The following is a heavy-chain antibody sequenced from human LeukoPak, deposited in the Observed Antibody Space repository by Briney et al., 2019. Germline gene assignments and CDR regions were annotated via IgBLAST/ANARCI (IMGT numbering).Heavy chain of an antibody. J-gene: IGHJ3*02. CDR2: INPSFNPGPEIT. CDR1: GYTFSSYH. CDR3: ARDLSIFTDPMLAFDI. V-gene: IGHV1-46*01. D-gene: IGHD3-3*01. Sequence: ASVKVSCKASGYTFSSYHIHWVRQAPGQGLEWKGKINPSFNPGPEITTYAQKFQGRVTMTRDTSTSTAYMELSSLRSEDTAVYYCARDLSIFTDPMLAFDIWGQGTMVTVSS.